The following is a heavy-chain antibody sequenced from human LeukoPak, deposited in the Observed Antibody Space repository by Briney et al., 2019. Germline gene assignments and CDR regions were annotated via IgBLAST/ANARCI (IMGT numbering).Heavy chain of an antibody. CDR2: INPNDGDT. CDR1: GYTFTDYY. Sequence: ASVKVSCKASGYTFTDYYMHWVRQAPGQGFEWMGWINPNDGDTNYAQKFQGRVTMTRDTSISTAHMEVSWLRSDDTAVYYCARANFLYCSSSTCLFDYWGQGTLVTVSS. V-gene: IGHV1-2*02. CDR3: ARANFLYCSSSTCLFDY. J-gene: IGHJ4*02. D-gene: IGHD2-2*01.